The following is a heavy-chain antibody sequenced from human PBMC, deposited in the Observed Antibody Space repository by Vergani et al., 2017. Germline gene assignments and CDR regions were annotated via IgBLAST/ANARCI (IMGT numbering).Heavy chain of an antibody. CDR3: ARLPWGIAAAGSVLGVWFDP. CDR2: INPNSGGT. J-gene: IGHJ5*02. D-gene: IGHD6-13*01. Sequence: QVQLVQSGAEVKKPGASVKVSCKASGYTFTGYYMHWVRQAPGQGLEWMGWINPNSGGTNYAQKFQGRVTMTRDTSISTAYMELRSLRSDDTAVYYCARLPWGIAAAGSVLGVWFDPWGQGTLVTVSS. CDR1: GYTFTGYY. V-gene: IGHV1-2*02.